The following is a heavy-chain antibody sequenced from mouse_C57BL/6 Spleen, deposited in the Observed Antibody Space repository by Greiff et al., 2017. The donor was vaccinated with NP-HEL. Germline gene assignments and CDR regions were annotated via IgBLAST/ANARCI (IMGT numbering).Heavy chain of an antibody. CDR2: IDPNSGGT. V-gene: IGHV1-72*01. D-gene: IGHD2-4*01. J-gene: IGHJ1*03. CDR1: GYTFTSYW. CDR3: ARVDYDYDGFPYWYFDV. Sequence: QVQLKQPGAELVKPGASVKLSCKASGYTFTSYWMHWVKQRPGRGLEWIGRIDPNSGGTKYNEKFKSKATLTVDKPSSTAYMQLSSLTSEDSAVYYCARVDYDYDGFPYWYFDVWGTGTTVTVSS.